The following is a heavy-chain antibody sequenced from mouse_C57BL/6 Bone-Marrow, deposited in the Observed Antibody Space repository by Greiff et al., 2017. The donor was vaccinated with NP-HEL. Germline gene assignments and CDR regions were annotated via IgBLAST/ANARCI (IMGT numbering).Heavy chain of an antibody. V-gene: IGHV1-69*01. D-gene: IGHD2-4*01. Sequence: QVQLQQPGAELVMPGASVKLSYKASGYTFTSYWMHWVKQRPGQGLEWIGEIDPSDSYTNYNQKFKGKSTLTVDKSSSTAYMQLSSLTSEDSAVYYCARSRLPYYFDYWGQGTTLTVSS. CDR3: ARSRLPYYFDY. CDR1: GYTFTSYW. J-gene: IGHJ2*01. CDR2: IDPSDSYT.